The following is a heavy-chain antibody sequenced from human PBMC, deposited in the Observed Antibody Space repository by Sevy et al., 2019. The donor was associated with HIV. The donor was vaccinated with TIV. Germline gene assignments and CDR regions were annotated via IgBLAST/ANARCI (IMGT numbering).Heavy chain of an antibody. CDR1: GFTFSSYA. J-gene: IGHJ4*02. CDR3: AKDGDSSGWYGGDYFDY. D-gene: IGHD6-13*01. CDR2: ISGSGGST. Sequence: GGSLRLSCAASGFTFSSYALNWVRQAPGKGLEWVSAISGSGGSTYYADSVKGRFTISRDNSKNTLYLQMNSLRAEDTAVYYCAKDGDSSGWYGGDYFDYWGQGTLVTVSS. V-gene: IGHV3-23*01.